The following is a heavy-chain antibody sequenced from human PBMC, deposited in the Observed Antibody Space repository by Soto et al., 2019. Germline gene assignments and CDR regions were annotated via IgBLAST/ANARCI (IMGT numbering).Heavy chain of an antibody. V-gene: IGHV4-30-2*01. Sequence: QLQLQESGSGLVKPSQTLSLTCAVSGGSISSGGYSWSWIRQPPGKGLEWIGYIYHSGSTYYNPSPKSRVTISVDRSKNQFSLKLSSVTAADTAVYYCAREIGKGTNWFDPWGQGTLVTVSS. CDR1: GGSISSGGYS. D-gene: IGHD1-26*01. CDR3: AREIGKGTNWFDP. CDR2: IYHSGST. J-gene: IGHJ5*02.